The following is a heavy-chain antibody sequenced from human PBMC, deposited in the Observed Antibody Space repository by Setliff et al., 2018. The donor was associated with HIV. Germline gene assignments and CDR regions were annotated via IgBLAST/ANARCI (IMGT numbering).Heavy chain of an antibody. J-gene: IGHJ4*02. V-gene: IGHV3-53*01. CDR3: ARAYYGYCSGGSCYSGPPDY. CDR2: LYSGGST. Sequence: SCKASGYTFTSYYMHWVRQAPGKGLEWVSVLYSGGSTYYADSVKGRFTISRDNSKNTLYLQMNSLRAADTAVYYCARAYYGYCSGGSCYSGPPDYWGQGTLVTVSS. CDR1: GYTFTSYY. D-gene: IGHD2-15*01.